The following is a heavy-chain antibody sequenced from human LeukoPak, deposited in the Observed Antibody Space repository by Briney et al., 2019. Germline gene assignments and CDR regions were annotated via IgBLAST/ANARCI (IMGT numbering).Heavy chain of an antibody. CDR3: ATGGMVRGLVI. CDR2: IYYSGST. D-gene: IGHD3-10*01. J-gene: IGHJ4*02. CDR1: GGSISSYH. V-gene: IGHV4-59*08. Sequence: PSETLSLTCTVSGGSISSYHWSWIRQPPGKGLEWIGYIYYSGSTNYNPSLKSRVTISVDTSKNQFSLKLSSVTAADTAVYYCATGGMVRGLVIWGQGTLVTVSS.